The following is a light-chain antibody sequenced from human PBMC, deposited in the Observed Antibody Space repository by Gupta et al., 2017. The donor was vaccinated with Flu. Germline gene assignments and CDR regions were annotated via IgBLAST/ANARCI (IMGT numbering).Light chain of an antibody. CDR2: WAS. CDR1: QSCSYNSNNNTY. CDR3: QQDDDTRIT. J-gene: IGKJ5*01. V-gene: IGKV4-1*01. Sequence: DIVMTQSPDSLAVSLGERATINCKSSQSCSYNSNNNTYLAWYQQKPGQPPKVLIYWASTRQSGVPDRFSGSGSGTDFTLAISSLQSEDVAVYYCQQDDDTRITFGPGTRLEIK.